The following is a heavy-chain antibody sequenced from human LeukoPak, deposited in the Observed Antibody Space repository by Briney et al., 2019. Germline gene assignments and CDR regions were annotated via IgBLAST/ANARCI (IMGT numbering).Heavy chain of an antibody. Sequence: SETLSLTCTVSGGSISSGGYYWSWIRQHPGKGLEWIGYIYYSGSTYYNPSLRSRVTISVDTSKNQFSLKLSSVTAADTAVYYCASRTIFGVDHWGQGTLVTVSS. CDR2: IYYSGST. J-gene: IGHJ4*02. CDR1: GGSISSGGYY. CDR3: ASRTIFGVDH. V-gene: IGHV4-31*03. D-gene: IGHD3-3*01.